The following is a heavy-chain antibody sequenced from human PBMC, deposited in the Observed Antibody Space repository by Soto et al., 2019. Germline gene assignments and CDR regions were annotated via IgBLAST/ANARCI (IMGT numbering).Heavy chain of an antibody. V-gene: IGHV1-69*13. J-gene: IGHJ3*02. Sequence: GASVKVSCKASGGTFSSYAISWVRQAPGQGLEWMGGIIPIFGTANYAQKFQGRVTVTADESTSTAYMELSSLRSEDTAVYYCARDSITIFGVVSVSAFDIWGQGTMVTVS. D-gene: IGHD3-3*01. CDR2: IIPIFGTA. CDR1: GGTFSSYA. CDR3: ARDSITIFGVVSVSAFDI.